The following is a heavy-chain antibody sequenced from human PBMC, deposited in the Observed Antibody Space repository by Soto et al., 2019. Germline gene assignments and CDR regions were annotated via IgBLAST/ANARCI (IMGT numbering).Heavy chain of an antibody. V-gene: IGHV3-15*01. D-gene: IGHD3-22*01. CDR3: TTDSIVVVIAYDY. CDR1: GFTFSNAW. J-gene: IGHJ4*02. Sequence: PGGSLRLSCAASGFTFSNAWMSWVRQAPGKGLEWGGRIKSKTDGGTTDYAAPVKGRFTISRDDSKNTLYLQMNSLKTEDTAVYYCTTDSIVVVIAYDYWGQGILVTVSS. CDR2: IKSKTDGGTT.